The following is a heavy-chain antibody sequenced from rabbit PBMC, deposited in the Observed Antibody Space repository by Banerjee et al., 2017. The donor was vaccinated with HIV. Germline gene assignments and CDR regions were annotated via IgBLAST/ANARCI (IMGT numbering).Heavy chain of an antibody. Sequence: QEQLEESGGDLVKPEGSLTLTCTASGFSFSSNYWLCWVRQAPGKGLEWIACIGAGSGSAYYATWAKGRFTISKTSSTTVTLQMTSLTAADTATYFCARDLAAVIGWNFGLWGPGTLVTVS. CDR3: ARDLAAVIGWNFGL. CDR2: IGAGSGSA. J-gene: IGHJ4*01. V-gene: IGHV1S45*01. D-gene: IGHD1-1*01. CDR1: GFSFSSNYW.